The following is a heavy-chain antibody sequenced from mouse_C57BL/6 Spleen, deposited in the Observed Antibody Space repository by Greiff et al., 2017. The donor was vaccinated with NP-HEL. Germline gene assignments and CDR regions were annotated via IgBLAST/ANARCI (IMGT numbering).Heavy chain of an antibody. CDR1: GYTFTDYY. CDR3: ARGTTVGFDY. J-gene: IGHJ2*01. V-gene: IGHV1-26*01. CDR2: INPNNGGT. D-gene: IGHD1-1*01. Sequence: EVKLQESGPELVKPGASVKISCKASGYTFTDYYMNWVKQSHGKSLEWIGDINPNNGGTSYNQKFKGKATLTVDKSSSTAYMELRSLTSEDSAVYYCARGTTVGFDYWGQGTTLTVSS.